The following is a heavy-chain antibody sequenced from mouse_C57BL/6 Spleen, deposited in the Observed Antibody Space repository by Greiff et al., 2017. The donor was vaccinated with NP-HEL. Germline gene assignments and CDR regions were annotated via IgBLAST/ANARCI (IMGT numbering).Heavy chain of an antibody. CDR2: IRSKSSNYAT. Sequence: EVQLVESGGGLVQPKGSLKLSCAASGFTFNTYAMHWVRQAPGKGLEWVARIRSKSSNYATYYADSVKDRFTISRADSQSMLYLQMNNLKSEDTAMYSLLRDYYGSSYRYFDVWGTGTTVTVSA. J-gene: IGHJ1*03. CDR3: LRDYYGSSYRYFDV. V-gene: IGHV10-3*01. CDR1: GFTFNTYA. D-gene: IGHD1-1*01.